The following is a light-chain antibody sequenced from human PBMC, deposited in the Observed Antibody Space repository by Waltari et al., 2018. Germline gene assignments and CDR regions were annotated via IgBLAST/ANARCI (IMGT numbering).Light chain of an antibody. J-gene: IGKJ2*01. Sequence: EIVLTQSPATLSLSPGERATLSCWASQSVSGHLAWYQQKPGQAPRLLIYGASSRATGIPARLSGSGSGTDFTLTISSLEPEDFAVYYCQQRSNWPPYTFGQGTKLEIK. CDR2: GAS. CDR3: QQRSNWPPYT. V-gene: IGKV3-11*01. CDR1: QSVSGH.